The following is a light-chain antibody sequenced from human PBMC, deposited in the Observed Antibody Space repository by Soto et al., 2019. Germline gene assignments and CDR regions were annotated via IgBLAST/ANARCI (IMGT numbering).Light chain of an antibody. V-gene: IGLV2-8*01. CDR2: EVS. CDR1: SSDVGGYNY. CDR3: SSYAGSNLLL. Sequence: QSALTQPPSASGSPGQSVTISCTGTSSDVGGYNYVSWYQQHPGKAPKLMIYEVSKRPSGVPDRFSGSKSGNTASLTVSGLLAEDEADYYCSSYAGSNLLLFGGGSKVTVL. J-gene: IGLJ2*01.